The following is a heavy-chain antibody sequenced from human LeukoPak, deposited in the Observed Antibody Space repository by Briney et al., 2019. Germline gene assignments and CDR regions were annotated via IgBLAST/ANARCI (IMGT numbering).Heavy chain of an antibody. CDR3: ARGRYCSSTSCWNYYCYGMDV. CDR2: INHSGST. J-gene: IGHJ6*04. V-gene: IGHV4-34*01. Sequence: PSETLSLTCAVYGGSFSGYYWSWIRQPPGKGLEWIGEINHSGSTNYNPSLKSRVTISVDTSKNQFSLKLSSVTAADTAVYYCARGRYCSSTSCWNYYCYGMDVWGKGTTVTVSS. CDR1: GGSFSGYY. D-gene: IGHD2-2*01.